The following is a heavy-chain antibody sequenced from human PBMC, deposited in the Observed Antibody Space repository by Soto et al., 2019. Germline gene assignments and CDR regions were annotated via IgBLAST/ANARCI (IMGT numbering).Heavy chain of an antibody. CDR2: TSGSGGSI. D-gene: IGHD3-3*01. CDR3: AKDRDFWGGFYKHRGLEY. Sequence: PGGSLRLSCAASGFTFSSYAMSWVRQAPGKGLEWVSGTSGSGGSIYYADTVKGRFTISRDSSKNTLYLQINSLRVEDTALYFWAKDRDFWGGFYKHRGLEYWGQGTMVTVSS. J-gene: IGHJ4*02. V-gene: IGHV3-23*01. CDR1: GFTFSSYA.